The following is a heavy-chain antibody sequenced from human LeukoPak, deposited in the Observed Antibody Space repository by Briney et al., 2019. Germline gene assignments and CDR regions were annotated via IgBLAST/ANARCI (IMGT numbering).Heavy chain of an antibody. D-gene: IGHD4-23*01. CDR3: ARLRWPTGEGFDY. CDR1: GYTFTSYG. J-gene: IGHJ4*02. Sequence: ASVKVSCTASGYTFTSYGISWVRQAPGQGLEWMGWISAYNGNTNYAQKLQGRVTMTTDTSTSTDYMELRSLRSDDTAVYYCARLRWPTGEGFDYWGQGTLVTVSS. V-gene: IGHV1-18*01. CDR2: ISAYNGNT.